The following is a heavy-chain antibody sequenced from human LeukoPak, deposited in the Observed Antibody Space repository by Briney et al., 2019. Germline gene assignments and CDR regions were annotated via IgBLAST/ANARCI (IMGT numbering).Heavy chain of an antibody. J-gene: IGHJ6*02. CDR3: AREGNYYGSGSYSYYYYGMDV. CDR2: IIPIFGTA. Sequence: SVKVSCKASGGTFISYAISWVRQAPGQGLEWMGGIIPIFGTANYAQKFQGRVTITADESTSTAYMELSSLRSEDTAVYYCAREGNYYGSGSYSYYYYGMDVWGQGTTVTVSS. CDR1: GGTFISYA. D-gene: IGHD3-10*01. V-gene: IGHV1-69*13.